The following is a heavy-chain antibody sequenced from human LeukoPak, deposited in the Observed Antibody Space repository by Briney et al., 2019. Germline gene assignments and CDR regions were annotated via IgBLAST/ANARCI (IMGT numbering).Heavy chain of an antibody. CDR2: ITTSYYEST. CDR3: ATTYGGTTFYYFYMDF. Sequence: PGGSLRPSCAASGFTLRNYNMNWVRQAPGKGLEWVASITTSYYESTYYADSMKGRFTISRDDAKNSLYLQMNSLRADDTAVYYCATTYGGTTFYYFYMDFWGRGTTVTVSS. D-gene: IGHD4-23*01. J-gene: IGHJ6*03. CDR1: GFTLRNYN. V-gene: IGHV3-21*01.